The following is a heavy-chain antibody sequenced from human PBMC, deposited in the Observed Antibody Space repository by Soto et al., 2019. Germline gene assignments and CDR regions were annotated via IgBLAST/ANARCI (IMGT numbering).Heavy chain of an antibody. CDR2: IYYSRST. D-gene: IGHD3-10*01. CDR1: GGSISSGGYY. CDR3: ASGSGSYYSWFDP. J-gene: IGHJ5*02. Sequence: QVQLQESGPGLVKPSQTLSLTCTVSGGSISSGGYYWSWIRQHPGKGLEWIGYIYYSRSTYYNPSLKSRVTISVDTSKNQFSLKLSSVPAADTAVYYCASGSGSYYSWFDPWGQGTLVTVSS. V-gene: IGHV4-31*03.